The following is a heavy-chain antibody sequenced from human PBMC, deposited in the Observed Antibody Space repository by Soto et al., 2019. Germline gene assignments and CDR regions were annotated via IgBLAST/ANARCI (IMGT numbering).Heavy chain of an antibody. V-gene: IGHV4-31*01. D-gene: IGHD2-2*01. J-gene: IGHJ4*02. Sequence: QVQLQESGPGLVKPSQTLSLTCIVSGGSISSGGYYWNWIRQHPGKGLEWIGSIYYSGSTFYNPSLESHVTISVDTSKNQFSLRLSSVTAADTAVYYCARGLKYAPFDSWGQGTLVTVSS. CDR3: ARGLKYAPFDS. CDR1: GGSISSGGYY. CDR2: IYYSGST.